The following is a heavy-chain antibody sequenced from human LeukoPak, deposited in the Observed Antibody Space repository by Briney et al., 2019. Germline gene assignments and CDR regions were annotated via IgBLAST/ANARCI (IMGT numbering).Heavy chain of an antibody. CDR1: GFTFSSYS. Sequence: GGSLRLSCAASGFTFSSYSMNWVRQAPGKGLEWVSSISSSSSYIYYADSVKGRFTISRDNAKNSLYLQMNSLRAEDTAVYYCARDGANSSGYYPFDYWSQGTLVTVSS. J-gene: IGHJ4*02. D-gene: IGHD3-22*01. CDR2: ISSSSSYI. V-gene: IGHV3-21*01. CDR3: ARDGANSSGYYPFDY.